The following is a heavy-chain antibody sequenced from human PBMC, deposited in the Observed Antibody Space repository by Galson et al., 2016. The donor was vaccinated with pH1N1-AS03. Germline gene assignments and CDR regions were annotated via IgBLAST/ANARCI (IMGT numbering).Heavy chain of an antibody. J-gene: IGHJ4*02. CDR1: GFTFSNFA. Sequence: SLRLSCAASGFTFSNFAMSWVRQGPGEGLEWVSAISGDGDVTYYADSMKGRFIISRDNSKDTLYLQMSGLRAEDTAEYYCATDGTNGLLWWKYWGQGTLVTVSS. V-gene: IGHV3-23*01. CDR3: ATDGTNGLLWWKY. D-gene: IGHD3-10*01. CDR2: ISGDGDVT.